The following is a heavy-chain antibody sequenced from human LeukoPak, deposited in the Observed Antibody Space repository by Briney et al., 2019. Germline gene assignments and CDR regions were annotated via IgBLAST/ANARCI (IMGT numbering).Heavy chain of an antibody. Sequence: GGSLRLSCAASGFTFDDYAMHWVRQAPGKGLEWVSGISWNSGSIEYADSVKGRFTISRDNAKNSLYLQMNGLRAEDTALYYCAKDGEWRPAADWGQGTLVTVSS. CDR3: AKDGEWRPAAD. V-gene: IGHV3-9*01. CDR2: ISWNSGSI. D-gene: IGHD2-2*01. CDR1: GFTFDDYA. J-gene: IGHJ4*02.